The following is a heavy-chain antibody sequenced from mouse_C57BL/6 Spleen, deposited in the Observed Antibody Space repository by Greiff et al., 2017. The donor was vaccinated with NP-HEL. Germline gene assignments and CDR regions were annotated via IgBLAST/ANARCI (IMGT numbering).Heavy chain of an antibody. J-gene: IGHJ1*03. Sequence: VQLQESGAELVKPGASVKLSCKASGYTFTSYWMHWVKQRPGQGLEWIGMIHPNSGSTNYNEKFKSKATLTVDKSSSTAYMQLSSLTSEDSAVYYCARSTISWYFDVWGTGTTVTVSS. V-gene: IGHV1-64*01. CDR3: ARSTISWYFDV. CDR1: GYTFTSYW. CDR2: IHPNSGST. D-gene: IGHD2-1*01.